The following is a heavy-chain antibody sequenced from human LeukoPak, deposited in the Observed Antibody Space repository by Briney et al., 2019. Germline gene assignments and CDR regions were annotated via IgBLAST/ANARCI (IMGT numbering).Heavy chain of an antibody. CDR2: INHSGST. CDR3: ARRTDSREDY. CDR1: YY. V-gene: IGHV4-34*01. D-gene: IGHD6-13*01. Sequence: YYWSWIRQPPGKGLEWIGEINHSGSTNYNPSLKSRVTISVDTSKNQFSLKLSSVTAADTAVYYCARRTDSREDYWGQGTLVTVSS. J-gene: IGHJ4*02.